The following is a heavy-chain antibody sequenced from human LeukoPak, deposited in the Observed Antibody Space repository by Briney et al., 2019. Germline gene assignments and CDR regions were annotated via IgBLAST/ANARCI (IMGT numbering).Heavy chain of an antibody. V-gene: IGHV4-39*01. J-gene: IGHJ4*02. CDR1: GGSISSSSYY. D-gene: IGHD1-26*01. Sequence: SETLSLTCTVSGGSISSSSYYWGWIRQPPGKGLEWIGSIYYSGRTYYNPSLKSRVTISVDTSKNQFSLNLSSVTAADTPVYYCARHKRGRAGATFDYWGQGTLVTVSS. CDR2: IYYSGRT. CDR3: ARHKRGRAGATFDY.